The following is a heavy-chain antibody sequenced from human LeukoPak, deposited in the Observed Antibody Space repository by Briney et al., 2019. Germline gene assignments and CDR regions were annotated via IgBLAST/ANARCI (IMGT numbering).Heavy chain of an antibody. CDR3: ARDQWMISHYYGSGSFDY. J-gene: IGHJ4*02. CDR1: GGTFSSYA. D-gene: IGHD3-10*01. V-gene: IGHV1-69*04. CDR2: IIPILGIA. Sequence: ASVKVSCKASGGTFSSYAISWVRQAPGQGLEWMGRIIPILGIANYAQKFQGRVTITADKSTSTAYMELSSLRSEDTAVYYCARDQWMISHYYGSGSFDYWDQGTLVTVSS.